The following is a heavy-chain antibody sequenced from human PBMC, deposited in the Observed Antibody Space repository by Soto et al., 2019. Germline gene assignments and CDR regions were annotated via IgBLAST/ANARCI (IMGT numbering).Heavy chain of an antibody. CDR2: TRNKANSYTT. CDR1: GFTFSDHY. D-gene: IGHD3-16*01. CDR3: AREGGDYYCYYYMDV. J-gene: IGHJ6*03. Sequence: EVQLVESGGGLVQPGGSLRLSGAASGFTFSDHYMDWVRQAPGKGLEWVGRTRNKANSYTTEYAASVKGRFTISRDDSKNSLYLQLNSLKTEDTAVYYCAREGGDYYCYYYMDVWGKGTTVTVSS. V-gene: IGHV3-72*01.